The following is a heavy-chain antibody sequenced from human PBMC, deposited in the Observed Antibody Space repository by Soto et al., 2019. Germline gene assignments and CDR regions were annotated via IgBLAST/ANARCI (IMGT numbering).Heavy chain of an antibody. CDR3: ARSRDYVAFDS. CDR1: GDSFSSGDYK. CDR2: TYYSGYT. Sequence: QVQLQESGPGLVKPSQTLSLTCTVSGDSFSSGDYKWSWIRQPPGKGLEWIGYTYYSGYTYNNPSLQGRLAMSVDTSKNQFSLTLNSVTAADTAVYYCARSRDYVAFDSWGQGTLVTVS. V-gene: IGHV4-30-4*01. D-gene: IGHD4-17*01. J-gene: IGHJ4*02.